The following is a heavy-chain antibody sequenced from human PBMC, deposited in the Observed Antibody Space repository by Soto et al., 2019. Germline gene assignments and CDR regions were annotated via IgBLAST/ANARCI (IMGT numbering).Heavy chain of an antibody. CDR3: AADDTTPFI. CDR2: IVVGSGNT. V-gene: IGHV1-58*01. J-gene: IGHJ4*02. CDR1: GFTFTNSA. D-gene: IGHD1-1*01. Sequence: GASVKVSCKASGFTFTNSAVQWVRQARGQRLEWIGWIVVGSGNTNSAQKFQERVTFTRDMSTSTVYMVLSSLTSEDTAVYFCAADDTTPFIWGPGTLVTVSS.